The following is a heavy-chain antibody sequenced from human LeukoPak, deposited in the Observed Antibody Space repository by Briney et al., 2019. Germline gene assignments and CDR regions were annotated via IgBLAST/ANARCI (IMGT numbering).Heavy chain of an antibody. V-gene: IGHV1-46*01. CDR2: INPSGGST. J-gene: IGHJ2*01. CDR3: ARSPGYCSGGSCYADWYFDL. Sequence: ASVKVSCKASGYTFTGYYMHWVRQAPGQGLEWMGIINPSGGSTSYAQKFQGRVTMTRDMSTSTVYMELSSLRSEDTAVYYCARSPGYCSGGSCYADWYFDLWGRGTLVTVSS. D-gene: IGHD2-15*01. CDR1: GYTFTGYY.